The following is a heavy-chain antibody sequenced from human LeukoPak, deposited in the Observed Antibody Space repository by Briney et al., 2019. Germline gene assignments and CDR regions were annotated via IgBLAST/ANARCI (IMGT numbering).Heavy chain of an antibody. V-gene: IGHV4-34*11. Sequence: SETLSLTCAVYGGSLSGYYWSWIRQTPGKGLEWIGHVYYNGTPRHNPHFKSRVTISIDTSKKQFSLKLSSVTAADTAVYFCARDLGGSPYYYGLDVWGLGLTVTVSS. CDR2: VYYNGTP. D-gene: IGHD1-26*01. J-gene: IGHJ6*02. CDR1: GGSLSGYY. CDR3: ARDLGGSPYYYGLDV.